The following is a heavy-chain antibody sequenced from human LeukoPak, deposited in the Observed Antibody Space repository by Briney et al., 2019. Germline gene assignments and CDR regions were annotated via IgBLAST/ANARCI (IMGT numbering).Heavy chain of an antibody. J-gene: IGHJ4*02. CDR1: GGSISSSSYY. V-gene: IGHV4-39*01. CDR3: AGAAAAFDY. Sequence: PSETLSLTCTVSGGSISSSSYYWGWIRQPPGKGLEWIGSIYYSGSTYYNPSLKSRVTISVDTSKNQFSLELSSVTAADTAVYYCAGAAAAFDYWGQGTLVTVSS. D-gene: IGHD6-13*01. CDR2: IYYSGST.